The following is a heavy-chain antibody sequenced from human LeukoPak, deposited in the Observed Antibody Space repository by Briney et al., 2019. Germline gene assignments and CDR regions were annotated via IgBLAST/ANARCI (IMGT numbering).Heavy chain of an antibody. D-gene: IGHD1-26*01. CDR2: IIPILGIA. CDR1: GGTFSSYA. V-gene: IGHV1-69*04. CDR3: ARVARSGSYYLYWFDP. Sequence: SVKVSCKASGGTFSSYAISWVRQAPGQGLEWMGRIIPILGIANYAQKFQGRVTITADKSTSTAYMELSSLRSEDTAVYYCARVARSGSYYLYWFDPWGQGTLVTVSS. J-gene: IGHJ5*02.